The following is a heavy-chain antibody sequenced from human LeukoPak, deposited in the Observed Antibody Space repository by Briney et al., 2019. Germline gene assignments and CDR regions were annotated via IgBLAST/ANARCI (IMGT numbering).Heavy chain of an antibody. CDR2: ISGSGGST. V-gene: IGHV3-23*01. J-gene: IGHJ4*02. Sequence: GGSLRLSCAASGFTFSDYAMSWVRQAPGKGLEWVSTISGSGGSTYYADSVKGRFTISRDNSKNTLYLQVNSLRAEDTAVYYCAKLPGRAADYWGQGTLVTVSS. CDR3: AKLPGRAADY. CDR1: GFTFSDYA.